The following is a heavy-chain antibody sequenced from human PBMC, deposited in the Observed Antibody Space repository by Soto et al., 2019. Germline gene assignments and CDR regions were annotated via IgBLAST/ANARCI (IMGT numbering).Heavy chain of an antibody. CDR1: GFTFTGYD. Sequence: ASVRVSCKASGFTFTGYDINWVRQATGQGLEWMGWMNPNSGNTGYAQKFQGRVTMTRNTSISTAYMKLTSLRSEETAVYYCARGGRGQRGCAFDAWGHGTKVTVSS. CDR2: MNPNSGNT. D-gene: IGHD1-26*01. V-gene: IGHV1-8*01. J-gene: IGHJ3*01. CDR3: ARGGRGQRGCAFDA.